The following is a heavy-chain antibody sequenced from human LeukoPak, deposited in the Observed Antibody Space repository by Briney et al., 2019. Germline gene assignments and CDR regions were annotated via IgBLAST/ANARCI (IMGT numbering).Heavy chain of an antibody. CDR3: ATPPIYGVIY. Sequence: ASVKVSCKASGYTFTSYYMHWVRQAPGQGLEWMGWINPNSGGTNYAQKFQGRVTMTGDTSISTAYMELSTLRSDDTAVYYCATPPIYGVIYWGQGTLVTVSS. V-gene: IGHV1-2*02. CDR1: GYTFTSYY. D-gene: IGHD3-3*01. CDR2: INPNSGGT. J-gene: IGHJ4*02.